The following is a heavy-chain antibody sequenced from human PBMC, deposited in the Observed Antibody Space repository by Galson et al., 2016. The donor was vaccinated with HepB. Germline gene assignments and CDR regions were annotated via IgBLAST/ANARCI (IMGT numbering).Heavy chain of an antibody. V-gene: IGHV3-23*01. D-gene: IGHD1-1*01. Sequence: SLRLSCAASGYDFSNHDMSWIRQAPGKGLEWVSGIHFSGTIPHYAESVKGRFTISRDNSKEMLYLQMNSLRADETAIYYCAKDFNWSDGYWGQGTLVTVSS. CDR2: IHFSGTIP. CDR3: AKDFNWSDGY. J-gene: IGHJ4*02. CDR1: GYDFSNHD.